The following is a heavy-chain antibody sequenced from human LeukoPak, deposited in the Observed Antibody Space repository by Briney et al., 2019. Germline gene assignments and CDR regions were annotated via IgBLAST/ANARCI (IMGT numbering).Heavy chain of an antibody. CDR3: ARNRDGYNSFDY. V-gene: IGHV4-38-2*02. CDR2: VHHTGST. D-gene: IGHD5-24*01. CDR1: GYSISRGYY. J-gene: IGHJ4*02. Sequence: PSETLSLTCNVSGYSISRGYYWGWIRQPPGKGLEWIGSVHHTGSTYYNPSLRSRVSISVDKSTNHISLEVTSVTAADTAVYYCARNRDGYNSFDYWGQGTLVTVSS.